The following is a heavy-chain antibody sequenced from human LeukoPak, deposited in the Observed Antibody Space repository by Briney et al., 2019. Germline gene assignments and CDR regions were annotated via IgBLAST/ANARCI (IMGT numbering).Heavy chain of an antibody. D-gene: IGHD3-22*01. CDR2: IIPIFGTA. J-gene: IGHJ4*02. CDR3: ARAGNFRHYYDSSGYYFDY. V-gene: IGHV1-69*13. CDR1: GGTFSSYA. Sequence: SVKVSCKASGGTFSSYAISWVRQTPGQGLEWMGGIIPIFGTANYAQKFQGRVTITADESTSTAYMELSSLRSEDTAVYYCARAGNFRHYYDSSGYYFDYWGQGTLVTVSS.